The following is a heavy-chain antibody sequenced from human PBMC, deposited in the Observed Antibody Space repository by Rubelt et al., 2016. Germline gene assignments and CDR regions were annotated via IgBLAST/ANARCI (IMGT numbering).Heavy chain of an antibody. D-gene: IGHD1-7*01. CDR3: VRAAPREGTMASSSL. J-gene: IGHJ4*02. Sequence: GGSLRLSCAASGFYFSSCWVNWLRQAPGKGLEWVANIRKDGSEKFSVDSVKGRFTISRDSFKSTLYLQMDSLRAEDTAVYYCVRAAPREGTMASSSLWGQGTLVTVSP. V-gene: IGHV3-7*03. CDR1: GFYFSSCW. CDR2: IRKDGSEK.